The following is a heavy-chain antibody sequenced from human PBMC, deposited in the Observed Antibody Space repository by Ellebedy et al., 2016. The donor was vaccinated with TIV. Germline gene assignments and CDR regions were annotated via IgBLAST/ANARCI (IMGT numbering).Heavy chain of an antibody. V-gene: IGHV2-5*01. CDR3: VHTWGI. Sequence: SGPTLVKPTQTLTVTCSFSGFSLSTSGLGVGWARQPPGKALKWLALIYWNDDKRYSPSLKSRLTITKDTSKNQVVLTMTNMDPVDTATYYCVHTWGIWGQGTLVTVTS. CDR1: GFSLSTSGLG. J-gene: IGHJ4*02. D-gene: IGHD7-27*01. CDR2: IYWNDDK.